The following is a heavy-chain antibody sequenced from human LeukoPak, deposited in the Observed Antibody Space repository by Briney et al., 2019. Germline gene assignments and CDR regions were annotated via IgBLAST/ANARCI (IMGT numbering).Heavy chain of an antibody. Sequence: SETLSLTCTVSGGSISSSSYYWGWIRQPPGKGLEWIGSIYYSGSTNYNPSLKSRVTMSVDTSKNQFSLKLSSVTAADTAVYYCARGGEGNYYYDSSGIFDYWGQGTLVTVSS. J-gene: IGHJ4*02. CDR1: GGSISSSSYY. CDR3: ARGGEGNYYYDSSGIFDY. V-gene: IGHV4-39*07. D-gene: IGHD3-22*01. CDR2: IYYSGST.